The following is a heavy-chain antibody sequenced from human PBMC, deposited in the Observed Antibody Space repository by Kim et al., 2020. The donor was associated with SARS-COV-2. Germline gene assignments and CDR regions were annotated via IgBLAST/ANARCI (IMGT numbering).Heavy chain of an antibody. CDR1: GGTFSSYA. D-gene: IGHD3-10*01. J-gene: IGHJ6*02. Sequence: SVKVSCKASGGTFSSYAISWVRQAPGQGLEWMGGIIPIFGTANYAQKFQGRVTITADESTSTAYMELSSLRSEDTAVYYCARGNPWFGELNLFYGMDVWGQGTTVTVSS. CDR3: ARGNPWFGELNLFYGMDV. V-gene: IGHV1-69*13. CDR2: IIPIFGTA.